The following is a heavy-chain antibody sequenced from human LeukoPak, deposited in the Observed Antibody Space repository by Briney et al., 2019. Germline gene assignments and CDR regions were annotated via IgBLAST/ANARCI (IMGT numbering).Heavy chain of an antibody. CDR2: INHSGST. CDR1: GGSFSGYY. Sequence: PSETLSLTCAVYGGSFSGYYWSWIRQPLGKGLEWIGEINHSGSTNYNPSLKSRVTISVDTSKNQFSLKLSSVTAADTAVYYCARHSAVLLWFGNWFDPWGQGTLVTVSS. J-gene: IGHJ5*02. D-gene: IGHD3-10*01. V-gene: IGHV4-34*01. CDR3: ARHSAVLLWFGNWFDP.